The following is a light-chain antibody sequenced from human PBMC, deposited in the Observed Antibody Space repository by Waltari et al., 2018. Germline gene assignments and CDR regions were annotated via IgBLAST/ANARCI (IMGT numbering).Light chain of an antibody. J-gene: IGLJ3*02. CDR3: VLYMGSGIWV. CDR2: TTT. CDR1: SGSVSTISY. Sequence: QTVVTQEPSFSVSPGGTVTLTCGLSSGSVSTISYPSWYQQTPGQAPRTLIYTTTTRSSGVPDRFSGSILGNKAALTITGAQADDESDYYCVLYMGSGIWVFGGGTKLTVL. V-gene: IGLV8-61*01.